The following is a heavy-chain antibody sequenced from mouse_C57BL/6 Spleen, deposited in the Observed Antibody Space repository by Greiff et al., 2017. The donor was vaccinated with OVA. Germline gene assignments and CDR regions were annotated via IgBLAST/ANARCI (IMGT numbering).Heavy chain of an antibody. CDR1: GYTFPDYY. CDR3: ARLGHYGSSGFDY. V-gene: IGHV1-76*01. CDR2: IYPGSGNT. D-gene: IGHD1-1*01. Sequence: VQLQQSGAELVRPGASVKLSCKASGYTFPDYYINWVKQRPGQGLEWIARIYPGSGNTYYNEKFKGKATLTAEKSSSTAYMQLSSLTSEDSAVYVCARLGHYGSSGFDYWGQGTTLTVSS. J-gene: IGHJ2*01.